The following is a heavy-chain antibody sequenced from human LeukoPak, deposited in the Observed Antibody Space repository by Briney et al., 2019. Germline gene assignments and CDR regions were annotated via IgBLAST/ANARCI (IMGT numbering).Heavy chain of an antibody. Sequence: PGGSLRLSCAASGFTFNAFGMNWVRQAPGKGLEWVAVIWYDGTNKYYADSVKGRFTISRDNSKNTLYLQMNSLRAEDTAVYYCARDWGTYSNHLVSHWGQGTLVTVPS. D-gene: IGHD4-11*01. CDR3: ARDWGTYSNHLVSH. J-gene: IGHJ4*02. CDR2: IWYDGTNK. CDR1: GFTFNAFG. V-gene: IGHV3-33*08.